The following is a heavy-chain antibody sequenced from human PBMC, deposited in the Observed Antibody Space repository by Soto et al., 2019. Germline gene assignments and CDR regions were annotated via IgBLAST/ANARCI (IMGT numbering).Heavy chain of an antibody. J-gene: IGHJ5*02. V-gene: IGHV1-8*01. D-gene: IGHD3-10*01. Sequence: VASVKVSCKASGYTFTSYDINWVRQATGQGLEWMGWMNPNSGNTGYAQKFQGRVTMTRNTSISTAYMELSSLRSEDTAVYYCAREITMVRGVINWFDPWGQGTLVTVSS. CDR2: MNPNSGNT. CDR3: AREITMVRGVINWFDP. CDR1: GYTFTSYD.